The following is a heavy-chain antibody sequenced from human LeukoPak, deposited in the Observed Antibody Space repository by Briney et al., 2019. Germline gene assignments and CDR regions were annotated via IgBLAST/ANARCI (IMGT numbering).Heavy chain of an antibody. CDR1: GFTFSSYT. Sequence: GSLRLSCAASGFTFSSYTMHWVRQAPGKGLEWVAVISYDESNKYYADSVKGRFTISRDNSKNTLYLQMNSLRAEDTAVYYCARSTYSNFDYWGQGTLVTVSS. D-gene: IGHD4-11*01. J-gene: IGHJ4*02. CDR2: ISYDESNK. CDR3: ARSTYSNFDY. V-gene: IGHV3-30*14.